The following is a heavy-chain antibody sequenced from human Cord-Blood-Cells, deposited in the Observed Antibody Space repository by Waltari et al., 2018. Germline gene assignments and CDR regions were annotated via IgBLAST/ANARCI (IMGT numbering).Heavy chain of an antibody. D-gene: IGHD2-2*01. CDR2: ISSSSSYI. J-gene: IGHJ4*02. V-gene: IGHV3-21*01. CDR1: GFTCSSYS. CDR3: ARGAAMLDY. Sequence: EVQLVESGGGLVKPGGSLRLSCAASGFTCSSYSMNWVRQAPGKGLGWVSSISSSSSYIYYADSVKGRFTISRDNAKNSLYLQMNSLRAEDTAVYYCARGAAMLDYWGQGTLVTVSS.